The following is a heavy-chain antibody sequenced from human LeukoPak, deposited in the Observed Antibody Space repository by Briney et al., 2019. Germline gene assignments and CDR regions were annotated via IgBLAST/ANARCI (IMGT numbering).Heavy chain of an antibody. CDR1: GGSISSYY. D-gene: IGHD6-13*01. CDR3: ARGNIAAAPYYFDY. V-gene: IGHV4-59*08. J-gene: IGHJ4*02. CDR2: IYYSGST. Sequence: PSETLSLTCTVSGGSISSYYWSWIRQPPGKGLEWIGYIYYSGSTNYNPSLKSRVTISVDTSKNQFSLKLSSVTAADTAVYYCARGNIAAAPYYFDYWGQGTLVTVSS.